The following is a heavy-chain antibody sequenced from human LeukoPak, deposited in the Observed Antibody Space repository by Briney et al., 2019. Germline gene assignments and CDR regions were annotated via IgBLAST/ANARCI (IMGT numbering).Heavy chain of an antibody. CDR3: AKGFSVRGRFDP. CDR1: GLTFSSNS. CDR2: ISVSGII. J-gene: IGHJ5*02. Sequence: GGSVRLSCVASGLTFSSNSMSWVRQPPGMGLEWVSGISVSGIIVYADSVKGRLTISRDNSKNTLYLQMNNLRAEDTALYYCAKGFSVRGRFDPWGQGTQVTVSS. V-gene: IGHV3-23*01. D-gene: IGHD2-15*01.